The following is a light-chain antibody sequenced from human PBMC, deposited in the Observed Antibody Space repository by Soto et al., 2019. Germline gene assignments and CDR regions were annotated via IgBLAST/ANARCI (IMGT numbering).Light chain of an antibody. CDR1: QSISSW. CDR2: KAS. Sequence: DIQMTQSPSTLSASIGDRVTITCRASQSISSWLAWYQQKPGKAPNLLIYKASSLESGVPSRFSGSGSGTEFTLTISSLQPDDFATYYCQQYSTYFLTFGPGTTVDI. J-gene: IGKJ3*01. V-gene: IGKV1-5*03. CDR3: QQYSTYFLT.